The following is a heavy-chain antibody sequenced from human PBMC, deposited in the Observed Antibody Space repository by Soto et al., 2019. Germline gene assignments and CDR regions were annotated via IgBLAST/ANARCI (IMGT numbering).Heavy chain of an antibody. CDR2: IWYDGGNK. CDR1: GFTFRSYG. D-gene: IGHD6-13*01. Sequence: QVQLVESGGGVVQPGRSLRLSCAASGFTFRSYGMHWVRQAPGKGLEWVAVIWYDGGNKHYADSVKGRFTISRDNSKNGRYRKVKSPSAEDTPVYYCARVTYSSPAAPYRYWGMDVWGQGTTVTVSS. J-gene: IGHJ6*02. V-gene: IGHV3-33*01. CDR3: ARVTYSSPAAPYRYWGMDV.